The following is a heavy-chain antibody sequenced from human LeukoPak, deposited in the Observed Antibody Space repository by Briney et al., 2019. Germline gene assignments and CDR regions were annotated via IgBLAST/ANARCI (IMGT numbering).Heavy chain of an antibody. CDR1: GFTFRDYD. CDR3: AKDWSGSYSR. CDR2: INSDGSST. Sequence: GGSLRLSCAASGFTFRDYDMNWVRQAPGKGLEWVSFINSDGSSTFYADSVKGRFTISRDNSKNSLYLQMNSLRTEDTALYYCAKDWSGSYSRWGQGTLVTVSS. V-gene: IGHV3-43*02. J-gene: IGHJ4*02. D-gene: IGHD1-26*01.